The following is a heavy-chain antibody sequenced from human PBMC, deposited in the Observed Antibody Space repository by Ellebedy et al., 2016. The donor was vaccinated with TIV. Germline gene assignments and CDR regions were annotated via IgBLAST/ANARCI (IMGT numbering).Heavy chain of an antibody. CDR1: EFTFSSYW. CDR2: ISPDGRGT. D-gene: IGHD5-18*01. J-gene: IGHJ4*02. CDR3: ATGPYSYGWGY. V-gene: IGHV3-74*01. Sequence: PGGSLRLSCAASEFTFSSYWIHWVRQTPRKGLVWVSRISPDGRGTSYADSVKGRFTISRDNAKNTMYLQMNSLRAEDTAVYYCATGPYSYGWGYWGQGTLVTVSS.